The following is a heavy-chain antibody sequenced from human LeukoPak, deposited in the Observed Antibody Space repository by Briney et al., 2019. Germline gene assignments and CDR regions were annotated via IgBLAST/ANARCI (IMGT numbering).Heavy chain of an antibody. CDR2: IYYSGST. Sequence: SETLSLTCTVSGDSINDYYWSWVRQPPGNRLEWIGWIYYSGSTMYSPSLESRVTISLDTSRTQFSLDLNSVTAADTAVYYCARHAGFGSGYYHDAFDIWGQGSMVIVSS. V-gene: IGHV4-59*08. CDR3: ARHAGFGSGYYHDAFDI. J-gene: IGHJ3*02. D-gene: IGHD3-22*01. CDR1: GDSINDYY.